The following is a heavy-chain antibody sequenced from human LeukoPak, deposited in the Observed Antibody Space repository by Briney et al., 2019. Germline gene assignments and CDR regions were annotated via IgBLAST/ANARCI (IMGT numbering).Heavy chain of an antibody. CDR1: GFTFSDYY. J-gene: IGHJ4*02. CDR2: ITGSGRTI. V-gene: IGHV3-11*01. D-gene: IGHD2-2*01. Sequence: GGSLRLSCAASGFTFSDYYMSWIRQAPGKGLEWVSYITGSGRTIYYADSVKGRFTISRDNAKNSLYLQMNSLRAEDTAVYYCARVVVPHRFDYWGQGNLVTVSS. CDR3: ARVVVPHRFDY.